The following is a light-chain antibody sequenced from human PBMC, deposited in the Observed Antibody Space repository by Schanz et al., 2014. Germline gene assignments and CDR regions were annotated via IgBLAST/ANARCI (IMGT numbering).Light chain of an antibody. CDR1: QSVSNSY. Sequence: EIVLTQSPGTLSVSPGERATLSCRASQSVSNSYLAWYQQKPGQGPRLLIYGASSRATGIPDRFSGSGSGTDFSLTISSLEPEDFAIYYCQQRSNWWTFGQGTKVEIK. V-gene: IGKV3D-20*02. CDR2: GAS. J-gene: IGKJ1*01. CDR3: QQRSNWWT.